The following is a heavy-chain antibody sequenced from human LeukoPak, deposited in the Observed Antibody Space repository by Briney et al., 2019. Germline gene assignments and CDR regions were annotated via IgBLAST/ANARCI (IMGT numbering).Heavy chain of an antibody. CDR1: GYTFTSYD. Sequence: ASVKVSCKASGYTFTSYDINWVRQATGQGLEWMGWMNPNSGNTGYAQKFQGRVTMTRNTSISTAYMELSSLRSEDTAVYYCVRDWSGYYYFDYWGQGTLVTVSS. CDR2: MNPNSGNT. CDR3: VRDWSGYYYFDY. D-gene: IGHD3-3*01. V-gene: IGHV1-8*01. J-gene: IGHJ4*02.